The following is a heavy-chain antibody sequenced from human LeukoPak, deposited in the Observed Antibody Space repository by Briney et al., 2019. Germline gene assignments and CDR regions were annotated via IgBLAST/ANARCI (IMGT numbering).Heavy chain of an antibody. Sequence: PSRTLSLTCAVSGGSISSGGYSWSWIRQPPGKGLEWIGYIYHSGGTYYNPSLKSRVTISVDRSKNQFSLKLSSVTAADTAVYYCARGTGTTPWFDPWGQGTLVTVSS. CDR2: IYHSGGT. CDR1: GGSISSGGYS. D-gene: IGHD1-7*01. CDR3: ARGTGTTPWFDP. V-gene: IGHV4-30-2*01. J-gene: IGHJ5*02.